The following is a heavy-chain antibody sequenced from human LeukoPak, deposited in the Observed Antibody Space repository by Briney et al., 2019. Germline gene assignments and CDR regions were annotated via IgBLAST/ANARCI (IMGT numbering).Heavy chain of an antibody. CDR1: GFTFSSYW. J-gene: IGHJ4*02. V-gene: IGHV3-7*02. D-gene: IGHD6-6*01. Sequence: GGSLRLSCAASGFTFSSYWMTWVRQAPGKGLEWVANIKQDGSEKYYVDSVKGRFTISRDNAKNSLYLQMNSLRAEDTAVYYCAKIEGSSSYYFDYWGQGTLVTVSS. CDR3: AKIEGSSSYYFDY. CDR2: IKQDGSEK.